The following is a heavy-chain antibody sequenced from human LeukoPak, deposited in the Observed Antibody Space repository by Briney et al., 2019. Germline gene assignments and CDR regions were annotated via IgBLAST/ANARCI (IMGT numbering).Heavy chain of an antibody. J-gene: IGHJ4*02. D-gene: IGHD4-23*01. Sequence: TGGSLRLSCAASGFTFSTYDMSWVRQAPGKGLEWVSGIVGSGGNTYYADSVKGRFTISGDRTKNTVFLQMSSLRVEDTAVYYCAKANGGNYWGQGTLVTVSS. CDR1: GFTFSTYD. CDR3: AKANGGNY. V-gene: IGHV3-23*01. CDR2: IVGSGGNT.